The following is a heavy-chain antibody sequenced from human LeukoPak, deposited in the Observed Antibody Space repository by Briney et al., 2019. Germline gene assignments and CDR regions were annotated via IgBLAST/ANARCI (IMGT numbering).Heavy chain of an antibody. CDR3: AKVSGDSSGYYYFDY. CDR1: GFPFKSYG. Sequence: RSLRLSCAASGFPFKSYGLHWVRQATGKGLEWVAVISYDGSNKYYADSVKGRFTISRDNSKNTLYLQMNSLRAEDTAVYYCAKVSGDSSGYYYFDYWGQGTLVTVSS. V-gene: IGHV3-30*18. J-gene: IGHJ4*02. D-gene: IGHD3-22*01. CDR2: ISYDGSNK.